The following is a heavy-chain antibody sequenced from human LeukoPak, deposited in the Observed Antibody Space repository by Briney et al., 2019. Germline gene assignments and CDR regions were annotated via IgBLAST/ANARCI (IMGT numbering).Heavy chain of an antibody. D-gene: IGHD2-8*01. Sequence: SVKVSCKACGGTFSSYAISWVRQAPGQGLEWMGRIIPIFGTANYAQKFQGRVTITTDESTSTAYMELSSLRSEDTAVYYCASCTNGVCQHWGQGTLVTVSS. CDR3: ASCTNGVCQH. J-gene: IGHJ1*01. CDR1: GGTFSSYA. CDR2: IIPIFGTA. V-gene: IGHV1-69*05.